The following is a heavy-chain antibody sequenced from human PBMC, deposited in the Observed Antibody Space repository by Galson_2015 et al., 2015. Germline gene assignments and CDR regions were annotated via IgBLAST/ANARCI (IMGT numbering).Heavy chain of an antibody. J-gene: IGHJ2*01. D-gene: IGHD3-16*01. CDR2: IGPAGDT. Sequence: SLRLSCAASGFTFSNYDMYWVRQGTGKGLEWVSAIGPAGDTYYPDSVKGRFTISRENAKNALSLQMNSLRAGDTAVYYCARIASHAYYWYFDLWGRGTLVTVSS. CDR1: GFTFSNYD. CDR3: ARIASHAYYWYFDL. V-gene: IGHV3-13*04.